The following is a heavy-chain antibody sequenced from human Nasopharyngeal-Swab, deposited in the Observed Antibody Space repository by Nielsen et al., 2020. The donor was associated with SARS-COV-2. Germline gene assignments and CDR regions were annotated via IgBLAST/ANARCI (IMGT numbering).Heavy chain of an antibody. CDR3: ARDQLGDTAMVTLDY. J-gene: IGHJ4*02. V-gene: IGHV3-30*04. CDR2: ISHDGSNK. Sequence: GESLKISCAASGFTFSSYAMHWVRQAPGKGLEWVAVISHDGSNKYYADSVKGRFTISRDNSKNTLYLQMNSLRAEDTAVYYCARDQLGDTAMVTLDYWGQGTLVTVSS. CDR1: GFTFSSYA. D-gene: IGHD5-18*01.